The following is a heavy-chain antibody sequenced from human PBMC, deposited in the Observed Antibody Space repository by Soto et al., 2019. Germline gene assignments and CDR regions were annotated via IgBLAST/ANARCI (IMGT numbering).Heavy chain of an antibody. J-gene: IGHJ5*02. V-gene: IGHV4-34*01. CDR1: GGSFSGYY. D-gene: IGHD2-2*01. CDR3: ARASIVVVPAAPNWFDP. Sequence: QVQLQQWGAGLLKPSETLSLTCAVYGGSFSGYYWSWIRQPPGKGLEWIGEINHSGSTNYNPSLKSRVTISVAPSKNQFSRKLSSVTAADAAVYYCARASIVVVPAAPNWFDPWGQGTLVTVSS. CDR2: INHSGST.